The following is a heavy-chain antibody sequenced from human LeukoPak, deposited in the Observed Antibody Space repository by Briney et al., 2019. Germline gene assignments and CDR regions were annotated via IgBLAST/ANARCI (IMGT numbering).Heavy chain of an antibody. J-gene: IGHJ3*02. V-gene: IGHV3-21*06. D-gene: IGHD1-26*01. CDR2: ISSSSST. CDR1: GFTFSSYS. CDR3: ARVIGWDEPFDI. Sequence: GSLRLSCAASGFTFSSYSMNWVRQAPGKGLEWVSSISSSSSTNYADSVKGRFTVSRDNAKNTLYLQMNSLRAEDTAVYYCARVIGWDEPFDIWGQGTMVTVSS.